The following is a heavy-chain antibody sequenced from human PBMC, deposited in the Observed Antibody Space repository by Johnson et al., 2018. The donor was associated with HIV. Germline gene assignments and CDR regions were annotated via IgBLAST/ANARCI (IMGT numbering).Heavy chain of an antibody. J-gene: IGHJ3*02. V-gene: IGHV3-15*01. Sequence: EKLVESGGGLVKPGGSLRLSCAASGFTFSDAWMSWVRQAPGKGLEWVGRIKSKTDGGTTDYAAPVKGRFTISRDDSKNTLYLQMNSLKTEDTAVYYCASGPTPGVAARGALGGAFDIWGQGTMVTVSS. CDR2: IKSKTDGGTT. D-gene: IGHD6-6*01. CDR3: ASGPTPGVAARGALGGAFDI. CDR1: GFTFSDAW.